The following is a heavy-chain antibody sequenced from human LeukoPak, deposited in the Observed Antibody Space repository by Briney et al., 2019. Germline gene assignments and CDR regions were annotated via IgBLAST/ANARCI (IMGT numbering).Heavy chain of an antibody. V-gene: IGHV4-61*01. Sequence: SETLSLTCTVSGGSVSSGSYYWSWIRQPPGKGLEWIGYIYYSGSTNYNPSLKSRVTALVDTSKNQFSLRLSSVTAADTAVYYCAREYSSSSGRRAFDFWGQGTMVTVSS. CDR3: AREYSSSSGRRAFDF. CDR2: IYYSGST. J-gene: IGHJ3*01. D-gene: IGHD6-6*01. CDR1: GGSVSSGSYY.